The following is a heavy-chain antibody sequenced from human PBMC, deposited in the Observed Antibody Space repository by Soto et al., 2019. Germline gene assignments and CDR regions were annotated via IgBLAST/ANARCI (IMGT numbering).Heavy chain of an antibody. V-gene: IGHV4-4*02. D-gene: IGHD1-26*01. Sequence: QVQLQESGPGLVEPSGTLSLTCAVSGDSIISSYWWNWVRQSPGKGLEWIGEIHHSGSSKYNPSLKSRVTISVDKSNNHFSLMLNSVTAADTAVYYCATYSGKKWAYWGQGTLVTVSS. CDR1: GDSIISSYW. J-gene: IGHJ4*02. CDR2: IHHSGSS. CDR3: ATYSGKKWAY.